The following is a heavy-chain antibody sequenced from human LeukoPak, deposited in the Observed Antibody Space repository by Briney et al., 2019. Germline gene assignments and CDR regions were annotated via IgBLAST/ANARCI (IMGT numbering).Heavy chain of an antibody. J-gene: IGHJ4*02. CDR3: ARAIGYSDY. V-gene: IGHV4-59*08. D-gene: IGHD2-15*01. CDR1: GGSISSYY. CDR2: IYYSGST. Sequence: PSETLSLTCTVSGGSISSYYWSWIRQPPGKGLEWIGYIYYSGSTDYNPSLKSRVTISVDTSKNQFSLKLSSVTAADTAVYYCARAIGYSDYWGQGTLVTVSS.